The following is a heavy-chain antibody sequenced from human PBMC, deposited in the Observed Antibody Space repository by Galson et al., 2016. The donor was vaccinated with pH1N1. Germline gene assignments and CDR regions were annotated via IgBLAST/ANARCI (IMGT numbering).Heavy chain of an antibody. CDR2: VNPGGSTI. Sequence: QSGAEVKKPGESLKISCKASGYSFTRYWIAWVRQVPGKGLEWVGVVNPGGSTIRYSPPFQGQVTISSDKSINTAYLQWISLKASDNATYYCARQYDFGDYRGDAFDIWGQGTMVIVSS. D-gene: IGHD4-17*01. CDR1: GYSFTRYW. J-gene: IGHJ3*02. CDR3: ARQYDFGDYRGDAFDI. V-gene: IGHV5-51*03.